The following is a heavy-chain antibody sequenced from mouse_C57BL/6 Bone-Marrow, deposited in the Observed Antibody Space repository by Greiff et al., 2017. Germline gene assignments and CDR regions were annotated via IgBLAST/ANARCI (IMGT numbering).Heavy chain of an antibody. Sequence: EVMLVESGGGLVKPGGSLKLSCAASGFTFSDYGMHWVRQAPEKGLEWVAYISSGSSTIYYADTVKGRFTITRDNAKNTLFLQMTSLRSEDTAMYYCAMPGDLVLFAYWGQGTLVTVSA. CDR1: GFTFSDYG. CDR2: ISSGSSTI. CDR3: AMPGDLVLFAY. D-gene: IGHD2-10*02. J-gene: IGHJ3*01. V-gene: IGHV5-17*01.